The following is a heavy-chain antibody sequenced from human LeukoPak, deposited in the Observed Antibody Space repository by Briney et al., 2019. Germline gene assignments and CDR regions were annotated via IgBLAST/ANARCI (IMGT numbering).Heavy chain of an antibody. D-gene: IGHD6-6*01. CDR1: GFTFSNYG. CDR2: IWYDGSNN. Sequence: GGSLRLSCAASGFTFSNYGMHWVRQAPGKGLEWVAVIWYDGSNNYYADSVKGRFTISRDNSKNTMYLQMNTLRAEDTAVYYCARDHGDYSSSDAFDIWGQGTMVTVSS. CDR3: ARDHGDYSSSDAFDI. V-gene: IGHV3-33*01. J-gene: IGHJ3*02.